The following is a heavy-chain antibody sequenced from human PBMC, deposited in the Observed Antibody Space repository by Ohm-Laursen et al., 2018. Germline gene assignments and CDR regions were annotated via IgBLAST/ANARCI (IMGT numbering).Heavy chain of an antibody. CDR1: GFIFSSYA. J-gene: IGHJ3*02. Sequence: SLRLSCTASGFIFSSYAMSWARQAPGKGLEWVSAVSGSGGSTYNADSVKGRFAISRDNSKNTLYLQMNSLRAEDTAVYYCAKTRRDYGDAFDIWGQGTMVTVSS. CDR3: AKTRRDYGDAFDI. D-gene: IGHD4-17*01. V-gene: IGHV3-23*01. CDR2: VSGSGGST.